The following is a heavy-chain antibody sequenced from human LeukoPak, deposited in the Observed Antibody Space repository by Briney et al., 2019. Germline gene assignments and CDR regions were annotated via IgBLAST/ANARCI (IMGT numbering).Heavy chain of an antibody. J-gene: IGHJ4*02. CDR2: IYYTGST. V-gene: IGHV4-30-4*01. CDR3: ASRRNISTGYPFDY. D-gene: IGHD3-9*01. Sequence: SQTLSLTCTVSGGSISSGDYYWSWIRQPPGKGLEWIGYIYYTGSTYYNPSLKSRVTISLDTSKNQFSLKLSSVTAADTAVYYCASRRNISTGYPFDYWGQGTLVTVSS. CDR1: GGSISSGDYY.